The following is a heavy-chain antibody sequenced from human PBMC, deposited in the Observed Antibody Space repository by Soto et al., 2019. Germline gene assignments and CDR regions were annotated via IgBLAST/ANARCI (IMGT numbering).Heavy chain of an antibody. CDR3: AKDMKWGGMTTIHYFDS. CDR1: GFTVDDYA. CDR2: ISANGDNV. D-gene: IGHD4-17*01. J-gene: IGHJ4*02. V-gene: IGHV3-9*01. Sequence: GGTLRLSCVASGFTVDDYAMHWVRQAPGKGLEWVSGISANGDNVDYADSVKGRFTVSRDNAKNSLFLQMNSLRPEDTALYYCAKDMKWGGMTTIHYFDSWGQGT.